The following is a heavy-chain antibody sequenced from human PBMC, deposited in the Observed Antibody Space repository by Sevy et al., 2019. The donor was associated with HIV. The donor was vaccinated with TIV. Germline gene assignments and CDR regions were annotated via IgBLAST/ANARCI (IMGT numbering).Heavy chain of an antibody. CDR3: ARFWGSRYSKKYYGMDV. J-gene: IGHJ6*02. CDR2: IKQDGSEK. D-gene: IGHD6-13*01. CDR1: GFTFSSYW. Sequence: GGSLRLSCAASGFTFSSYWMSWVRQAPGKGLEWVANIKQDGSEKYYVDRVKGRFTISRDNAKNSLYLQMNSLRAEDTAVYYCARFWGSRYSKKYYGMDVWGQGTTVTVSS. V-gene: IGHV3-7*01.